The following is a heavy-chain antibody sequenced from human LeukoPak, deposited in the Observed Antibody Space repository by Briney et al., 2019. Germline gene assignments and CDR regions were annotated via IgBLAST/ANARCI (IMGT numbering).Heavy chain of an antibody. D-gene: IGHD3-16*01. Sequence: PSETLSLTCSISGDSITTNSYWWRWIRQSPGKGLQRIGSIYSSGNSYYSPSLKTRATISPDTSKNQYSLRLTSVTAADTAIYYCARRGIWDLQIGNWFDPWGQGILVIVPS. CDR2: IYSSGNS. CDR3: ARRGIWDLQIGNWFDP. V-gene: IGHV4-39*01. J-gene: IGHJ5*02. CDR1: GDSITTNSYW.